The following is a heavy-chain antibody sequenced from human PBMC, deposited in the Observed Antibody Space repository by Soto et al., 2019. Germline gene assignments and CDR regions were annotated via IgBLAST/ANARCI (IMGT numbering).Heavy chain of an antibody. CDR1: GFTFSNYG. D-gene: IGHD2-15*01. CDR3: AKDSPVGVPLLRDLHD. V-gene: IGHV3-23*01. Sequence: VGSLRLSCAASGFTFSNYGMSWVRQAPGKGLEWVSVISGSGGSTYYADSVKGRFTLSRDNSKNTVYLQMNSLRAEDTAVYYCAKDSPVGVPLLRDLHDWGQGTLVTVSS. CDR2: ISGSGGST. J-gene: IGHJ1*01.